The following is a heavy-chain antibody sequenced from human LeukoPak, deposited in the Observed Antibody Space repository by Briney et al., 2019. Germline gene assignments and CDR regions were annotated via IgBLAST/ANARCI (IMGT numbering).Heavy chain of an antibody. J-gene: IGHJ6*03. V-gene: IGHV5-51*01. Sequence: GESLKISCKGSGYSFTSYWIGWVRQMPGKGLEWMGLIYPGDSDTRYSPSFQGQVTISADKSISTAYLQWSSLKASDTAMYYCARSGDDIISGARVYYMDVWGKGTTVTVSS. D-gene: IGHD3-10*01. CDR1: GYSFTSYW. CDR3: ARSGDDIISGARVYYMDV. CDR2: IYPGDSDT.